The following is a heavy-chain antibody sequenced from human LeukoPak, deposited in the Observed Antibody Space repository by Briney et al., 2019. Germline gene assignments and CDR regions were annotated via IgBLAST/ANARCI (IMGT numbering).Heavy chain of an antibody. D-gene: IGHD6-13*01. V-gene: IGHV3-15*01. CDR1: GFTFSNAW. CDR3: TTEGSLAYSSSWYGDLDAFDI. J-gene: IGHJ3*02. Sequence: GGSLRLSCAASGFTFSNAWMSWVRQAPGKGLEWVGRTKSKTDGGTTDYAAPVKGRFTISRDDSKNTLYLQMNSLKTEDTAVYYCTTEGSLAYSSSWYGDLDAFDIWGQGTMVTVSS. CDR2: TKSKTDGGTT.